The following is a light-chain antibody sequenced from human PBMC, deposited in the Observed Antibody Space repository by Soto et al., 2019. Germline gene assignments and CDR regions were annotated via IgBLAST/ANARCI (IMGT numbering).Light chain of an antibody. Sequence: QSVLTQPPSVSAAPGQKVTISCAGSSSNIGSNSVSWYQQIPGTAPKLLIYNNNERPSGIPDRFSGSKSDTSASLDITGLQTGDEADYYCGTWYRSLRAGVLGGGTKVTVL. CDR2: NNN. V-gene: IGLV1-51*01. CDR3: GTWYRSLRAGV. J-gene: IGLJ2*01. CDR1: SSNIGSNS.